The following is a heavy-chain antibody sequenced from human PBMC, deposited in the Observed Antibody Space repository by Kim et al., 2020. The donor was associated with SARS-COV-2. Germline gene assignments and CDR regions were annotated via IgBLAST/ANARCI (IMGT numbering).Heavy chain of an antibody. D-gene: IGHD5-12*01. CDR3: ARIGMATILGRKSKSENWFDP. V-gene: IGHV1-69*13. Sequence: SVKVSCKASGGTFSSYAISWVRQAPGQGLEWMGGIIPIFGTANYAQKFQGRVTITADESTSTAYMELSSLRSEDTAVYYCARIGMATILGRKSKSENWFDPWGQGTLVTVSS. CDR1: GGTFSSYA. J-gene: IGHJ5*02. CDR2: IIPIFGTA.